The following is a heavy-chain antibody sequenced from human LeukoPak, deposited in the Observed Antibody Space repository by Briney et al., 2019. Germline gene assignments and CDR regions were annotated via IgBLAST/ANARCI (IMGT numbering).Heavy chain of an antibody. V-gene: IGHV1-18*01. D-gene: IGHD3-22*01. Sequence: SGTVSCKASAYTFTSFGTSWVRQAPEQGLEWMGWFSAYNGKTIYAQKLQGRVTMTTDTSTSTAYMELRRLRSDDTAVYYWARVYYDSSGFDYWGQGTLVTVSS. J-gene: IGHJ4*02. CDR3: ARVYYDSSGFDY. CDR1: AYTFTSFG. CDR2: FSAYNGKT.